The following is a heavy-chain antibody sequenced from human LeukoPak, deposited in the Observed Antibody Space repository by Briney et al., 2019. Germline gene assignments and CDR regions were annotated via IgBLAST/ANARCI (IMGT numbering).Heavy chain of an antibody. J-gene: IGHJ4*02. CDR2: ISSSGSTI. D-gene: IGHD2-2*01. Sequence: GGSLRLSCEAPGFTFSDYYMSWTRQAPGKGREWVSYISSSGSTIYYADSVKGRFTISRDNAKNSLYLQMNSLRAEDTAVYYCARGAVVVPAAIWGQGTLVTVSS. CDR3: ARGAVVVPAAI. V-gene: IGHV3-11*01. CDR1: GFTFSDYY.